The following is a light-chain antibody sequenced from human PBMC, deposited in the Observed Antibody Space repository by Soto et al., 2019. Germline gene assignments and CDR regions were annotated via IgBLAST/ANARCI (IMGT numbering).Light chain of an antibody. CDR2: DAS. Sequence: DIQMTQSPSTLSAAVGDRVTITCRARQSIRSWLAWYQQKPGKAPKLLIYDASSLESGVPSRFSGSGSGTEFTLTYSSLQPDDFATYYCQQYNSYSWTCGQGTKVEIK. CDR3: QQYNSYSWT. CDR1: QSIRSW. J-gene: IGKJ1*01. V-gene: IGKV1-5*01.